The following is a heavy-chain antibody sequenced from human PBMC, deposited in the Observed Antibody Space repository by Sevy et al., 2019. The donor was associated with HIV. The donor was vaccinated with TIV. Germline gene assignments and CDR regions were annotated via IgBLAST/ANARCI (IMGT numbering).Heavy chain of an antibody. CDR2: INHSGST. J-gene: IGHJ4*02. CDR1: GGSFSGYY. V-gene: IGHV4-34*01. Sequence: SETLSLTCAVYGGSFSGYYWSWIRQPPGKGLEWIGEINHSGSTNYSPSLKSRVTISVDTSKNQFSLKLSSVTAADTAVYYCARVLLTMGQGVIPYYFDYWGQGTLVTVSS. D-gene: IGHD3-10*01. CDR3: ARVLLTMGQGVIPYYFDY.